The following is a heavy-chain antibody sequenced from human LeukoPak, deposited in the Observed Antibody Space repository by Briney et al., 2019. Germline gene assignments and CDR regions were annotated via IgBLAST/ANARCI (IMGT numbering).Heavy chain of an antibody. CDR2: IYYTGSA. V-gene: IGHV4-59*08. D-gene: IGHD6-13*01. CDR1: GGSVNSHY. CDR3: ARVRIAAAGNIPIDY. Sequence: SETLSLTCTVSGGSVNSHYWSWIRQPPGKGLELIGFIYYTGSASNNPSLKSRVTISVDTSKNQFSLKPSSVTAADTAVYYCARVRIAAAGNIPIDYWGQGTLVTVSS. J-gene: IGHJ4*02.